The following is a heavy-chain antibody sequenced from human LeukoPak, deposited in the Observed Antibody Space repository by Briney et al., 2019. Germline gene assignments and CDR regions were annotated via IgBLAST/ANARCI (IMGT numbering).Heavy chain of an antibody. D-gene: IGHD3-22*01. CDR3: AVYYYDSSGVTDAFDI. CDR1: RFTFSSYG. J-gene: IGHJ3*02. Sequence: GGTLRLSCAAPRFTFSSYGMSWVRQAPGKGLEWISGISGSGDSTYYADSVKGRFTISRDNSKNTLHLQMSSLRVEDTALYYCAVYYYDSSGVTDAFDIWGQGTMVTVSS. CDR2: ISGSGDST. V-gene: IGHV3-23*01.